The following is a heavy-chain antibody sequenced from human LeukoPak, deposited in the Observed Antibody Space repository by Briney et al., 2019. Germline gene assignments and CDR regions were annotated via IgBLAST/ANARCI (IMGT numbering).Heavy chain of an antibody. CDR2: INHSGST. D-gene: IGHD3-10*01. CDR3: ARVFGYYYYYGMDV. J-gene: IGHJ6*02. CDR1: GGSFSGYY. Sequence: SETLSLTCAVHGGSFSGYYWSWIRQPPGKGLEWIGEINHSGSTNYNPSLKSRVTISVDTSKNQFSLKLSSVTAADTAVYYCARVFGYYYYYGMDVWGQGTTVTVSS. V-gene: IGHV4-34*01.